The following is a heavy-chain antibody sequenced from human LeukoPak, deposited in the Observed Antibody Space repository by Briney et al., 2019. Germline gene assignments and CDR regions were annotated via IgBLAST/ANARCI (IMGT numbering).Heavy chain of an antibody. V-gene: IGHV1-2*02. CDR1: GYTFTGYY. CDR3: ARSRSADFWSGYYYYYYMDV. Sequence: GASVKVSCKASGYTFTGYYMHWVRQAPGQGLEWMGWINPNSGGTNYAQQSQGRVTMTRETSISTAYMELSSLRSEDTAVYYCARSRSADFWSGYYYYYYMDVWGKGTTVTVSS. J-gene: IGHJ6*03. D-gene: IGHD3-3*01. CDR2: INPNSGGT.